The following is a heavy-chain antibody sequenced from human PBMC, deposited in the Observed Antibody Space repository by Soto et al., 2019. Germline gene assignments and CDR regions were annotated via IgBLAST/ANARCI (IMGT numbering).Heavy chain of an antibody. V-gene: IGHV4-59*08. CDR2: IYYSGST. CDR3: ARRLWDCTNGVCWYYFDY. Sequence: SETLSLTCTVSGGSISSYYWSWIRQPPGKGLEWIGYIYYSGSTNYNPSLKSRVTISVDTSKNQFSLKLSSVTAADTAVYYCARRLWDCTNGVCWYYFDYWGQGTLVTVSS. J-gene: IGHJ4*02. CDR1: GGSISSYY. D-gene: IGHD2-8*01.